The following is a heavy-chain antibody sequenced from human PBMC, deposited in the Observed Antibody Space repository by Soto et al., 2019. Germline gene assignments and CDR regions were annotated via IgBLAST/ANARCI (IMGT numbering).Heavy chain of an antibody. D-gene: IGHD2-21*02. CDR1: GVSLSTSGEG. V-gene: IGHV2-5*01. J-gene: IGHJ4*02. Sequence: QITLKESGPTLVKPTQTLTLTCTFSGVSLSTSGEGVGWIRQPPGKALEWLALLYWNDAKRYSPSLKSRLTVSKDTSKHQVFLTMTNVSPVDTATYYFAYRRGDWSFDFWGQGTLVTVSS. CDR3: AYRRGDWSFDF. CDR2: LYWNDAK.